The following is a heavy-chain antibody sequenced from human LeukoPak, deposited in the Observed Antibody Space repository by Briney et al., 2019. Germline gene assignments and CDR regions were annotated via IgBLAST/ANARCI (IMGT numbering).Heavy chain of an antibody. CDR1: GYTFTGYY. V-gene: IGHV1-2*02. J-gene: IGHJ4*02. D-gene: IGHD3-10*01. CDR2: INPNSGGT. CDR3: ATTSRMVPRGQLGSLVY. Sequence: VASVKVSCKASGYTFTGYYMHWVRQAPGQGLEWMGWINPNSGGTNYAQKFQGRVTMTRDTSISTAYMELSRLRSDDTAVYYCATTSRMVPRGQLGSLVYWGQGTLVTVSS.